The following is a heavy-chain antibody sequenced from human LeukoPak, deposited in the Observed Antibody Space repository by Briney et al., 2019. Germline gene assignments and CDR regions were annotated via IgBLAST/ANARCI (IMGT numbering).Heavy chain of an antibody. CDR2: ISSSSSYI. V-gene: IGHV3-21*04. CDR1: GFTFSSYS. CDR3: AKSGLNRFDY. J-gene: IGHJ4*02. Sequence: GGSLRLSCAASGFTFSSYSMNWVRQAPGKGLEWVSSISSSSSYIYYADSVKGRFIISRDNAKNSLYLQMNSLRAEDTAVYYCAKSGLNRFDYWGQGTLVTVSS. D-gene: IGHD2-15*01.